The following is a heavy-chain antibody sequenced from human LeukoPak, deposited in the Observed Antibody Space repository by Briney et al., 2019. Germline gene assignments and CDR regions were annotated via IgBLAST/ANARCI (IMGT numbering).Heavy chain of an antibody. J-gene: IGHJ5*02. CDR2: IYTSGST. D-gene: IGHD6-19*01. Sequence: SETTSLTCIVSGGSTSSFYWGWIRQPPGEGLEWIGYIYTSGSTNYNPSLKSRVTISVDTSKNQFSLKLSSVTAADTAVYYCARHGPPGIAVAGANWFDPWGQGTLVTVSS. CDR3: ARHGPPGIAVAGANWFDP. CDR1: GGSTSSFY. V-gene: IGHV4-4*09.